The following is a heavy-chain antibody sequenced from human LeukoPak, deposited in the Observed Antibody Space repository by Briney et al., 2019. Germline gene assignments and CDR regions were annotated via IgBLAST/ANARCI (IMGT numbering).Heavy chain of an antibody. CDR3: ARQVEDYYGSGRERTNYYYYYMDV. CDR2: ISAYNGNT. Sequence: ASVKVSCKASGYTFTSYGISWVRQAPGQGLEWMGWISAYNGNTNYAQKLQGRVTMTTDTSTSTAYMELRSLRSDDTAVYYCARQVEDYYGSGRERTNYYYYYMDVWGKGTTVTISS. D-gene: IGHD3-10*01. CDR1: GYTFTSYG. V-gene: IGHV1-18*01. J-gene: IGHJ6*03.